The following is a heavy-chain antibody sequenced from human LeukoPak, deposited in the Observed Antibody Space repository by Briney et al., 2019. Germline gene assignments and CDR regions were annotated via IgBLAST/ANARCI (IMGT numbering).Heavy chain of an antibody. J-gene: IGHJ4*02. CDR2: IYYSGST. D-gene: IGHD2-2*01. CDR1: GGSISSYY. CDR3: ASVVVPAAKGPIS. Sequence: SETLSLTCTVSGGSISSYYWSWIRQPPGKGLEWIGYIYYSGSTNYNPSLKSRVTLSVDTSKNQFSLKLSSVTAADTAVYYCASVVVPAAKGPISWGQGTLVTVSS. V-gene: IGHV4-59*01.